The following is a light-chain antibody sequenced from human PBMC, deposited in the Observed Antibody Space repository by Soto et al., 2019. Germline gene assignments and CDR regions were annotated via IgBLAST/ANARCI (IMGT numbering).Light chain of an antibody. Sequence: EIVMTQSPATLSVSPGERATLSCRASQSVSSNLAWYQQKPGQPPRLVIYGASTRATGVPARFSGSGCGTEFTLTISSLRSEDCTFYCCQQYNAWSPITFGQGTRLEIK. V-gene: IGKV3-15*01. J-gene: IGKJ5*01. CDR1: QSVSSN. CDR3: QQYNAWSPIT. CDR2: GAS.